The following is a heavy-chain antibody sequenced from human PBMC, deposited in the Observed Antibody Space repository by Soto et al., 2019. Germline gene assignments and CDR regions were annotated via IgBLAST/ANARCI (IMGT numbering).Heavy chain of an antibody. J-gene: IGHJ5*02. V-gene: IGHV1-3*01. CDR1: GYTFTSYA. CDR2: INAGNGNT. D-gene: IGHD2-15*01. CDR3: AREKLLNNWFYL. Sequence: ASVKVSCKASGYTFTSYAMHWVRQAPGQRLEWMGWINAGNGNTKYSQKFQGRVTITRDTSASTAYMELSSPRSEDTAVYYCAREKLLNNWFYLWGQGTLVTVSS.